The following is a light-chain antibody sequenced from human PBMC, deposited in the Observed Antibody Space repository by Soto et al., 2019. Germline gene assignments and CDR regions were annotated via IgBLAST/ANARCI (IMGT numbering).Light chain of an antibody. CDR2: DVS. J-gene: IGLJ1*01. V-gene: IGLV2-11*01. Sequence: ALTQPRSVSGSPGQSVTISCTGTSSDVGGYSYVSWFQQHPGKAPKLMIYDVSKRPSGVPDRFSGSKSGNTASLTISGLQAEDEADYYCCSFAGSYTLYVFGTGTKVTVL. CDR1: SSDVGGYSY. CDR3: CSFAGSYTLYV.